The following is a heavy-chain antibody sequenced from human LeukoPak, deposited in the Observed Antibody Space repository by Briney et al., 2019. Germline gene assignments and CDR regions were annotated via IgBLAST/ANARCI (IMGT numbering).Heavy chain of an antibody. CDR2: IYYSGST. V-gene: IGHV4-59*08. CDR3: ARHRNPSDYDFWSGYFIDY. Sequence: SETLSLTCTVSGGSISSYYWSWIRQPPGKGLEWIGYIYYSGSTNYNPSLKSRVTISVDTSKNQFSLKPSSVTAADTAVYYCARHRNPSDYDFWSGYFIDYWGQGTLVAVSS. CDR1: GGSISSYY. J-gene: IGHJ4*02. D-gene: IGHD3-3*01.